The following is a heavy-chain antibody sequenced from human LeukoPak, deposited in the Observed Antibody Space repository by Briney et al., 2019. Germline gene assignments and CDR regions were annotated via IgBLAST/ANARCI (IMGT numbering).Heavy chain of an antibody. CDR2: IYPGDSDT. D-gene: IGHD6-19*01. CDR1: GYSFTSYW. J-gene: IGHJ4*02. V-gene: IGHV5-51*01. CDR3: ARRGYSSGWYIDY. Sequence: GESLKISCKGSGYSFTSYWIGWVRQMPGKGLEWMGIIYPGDSDTRYSPSFQGQVTISADKSISTAYLQWSSLKASDTAMYCCARRGYSSGWYIDYWGQGTLVTVSS.